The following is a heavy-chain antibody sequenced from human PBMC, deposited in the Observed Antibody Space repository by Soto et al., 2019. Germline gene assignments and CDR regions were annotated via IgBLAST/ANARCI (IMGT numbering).Heavy chain of an antibody. Sequence: PGGSLRLSCAASGLTFSSYAMHWVRQAPGKGLEWVAVISYDGSNKYYADSVKGRFTISRDNSKNTLYLQMNSLRAEDTAVYYCARWSYLLRGSDKYGMDVWGQGTTVTVSS. V-gene: IGHV3-30-3*01. CDR3: ARWSYLLRGSDKYGMDV. J-gene: IGHJ6*02. CDR1: GLTFSSYA. CDR2: ISYDGSNK. D-gene: IGHD1-26*01.